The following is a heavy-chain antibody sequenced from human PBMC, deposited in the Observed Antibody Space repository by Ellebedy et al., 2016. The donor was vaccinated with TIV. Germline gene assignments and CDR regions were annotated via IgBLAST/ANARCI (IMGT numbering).Heavy chain of an antibody. V-gene: IGHV3-66*01. CDR3: ARGGTLGGY. D-gene: IGHD3-16*01. CDR2: IYSGGNT. J-gene: IGHJ4*02. CDR1: GFTVSNNY. Sequence: PGGSLRLSCAASGFTVSNNYMRWVRQAPGKGLEWVSPIYSGGNTYYADSVRGRFTISRDKSKNTLHLPMNSLRAGDTAVYYWARGGTLGGYWGRGTLVTVSS.